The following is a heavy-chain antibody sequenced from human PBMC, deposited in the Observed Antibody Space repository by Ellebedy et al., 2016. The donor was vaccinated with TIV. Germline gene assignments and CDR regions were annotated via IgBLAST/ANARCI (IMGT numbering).Heavy chain of an antibody. D-gene: IGHD6-13*01. CDR3: AKGPVGDSIDY. Sequence: MPSETLSLTCTVSGGSISSGDYYWSWIRQPPGKGLEWIGYIYYSGSTYYNPSLKSRVTISVDTSKNQFSLKLSSVTAADTAVYYCAKGPVGDSIDYWGQGTLVTVSS. V-gene: IGHV4-30-4*01. J-gene: IGHJ4*02. CDR1: GGSISSGDYY. CDR2: IYYSGST.